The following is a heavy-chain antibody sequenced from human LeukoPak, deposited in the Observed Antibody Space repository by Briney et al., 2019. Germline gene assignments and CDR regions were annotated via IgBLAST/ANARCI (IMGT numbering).Heavy chain of an antibody. CDR1: GGSISSGGYS. CDR2: IYRSGST. J-gene: IGHJ4*02. CDR3: ARNHQRDGYAFDY. D-gene: IGHD5-24*01. V-gene: IGHV4-30-2*01. Sequence: SETLSLTCAVSGGSISSGGYSWSWIRQPPGKGLVWIGYIYRSGSTYYNPSLKSRVTISVDRSKNQFSLKLSSVTAADTAVYYCARNHQRDGYAFDYWGQGTLVTVSS.